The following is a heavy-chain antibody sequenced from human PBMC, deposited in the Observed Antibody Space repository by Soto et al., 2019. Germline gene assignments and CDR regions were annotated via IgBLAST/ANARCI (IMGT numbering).Heavy chain of an antibody. J-gene: IGHJ4*02. D-gene: IGHD3-10*01. CDR3: ARPRGNYYTSGATRFDY. Sequence: GESLKISCKGSGYSFTSYWIGWVRQMPGKGLEWMGIIYPGDSDSRYGPSFQGQVTISADKSISTAYLQWSSLKASDTAMYYCARPRGNYYTSGATRFDYWGQGTLVTVSS. V-gene: IGHV5-51*01. CDR1: GYSFTSYW. CDR2: IYPGDSDS.